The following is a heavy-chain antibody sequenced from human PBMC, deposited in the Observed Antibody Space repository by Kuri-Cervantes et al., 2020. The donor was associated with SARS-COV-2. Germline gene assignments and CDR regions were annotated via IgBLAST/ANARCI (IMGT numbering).Heavy chain of an antibody. CDR2: IIPLFATT. CDR1: GGAFSTYA. D-gene: IGHD4-17*01. V-gene: IGHV1-69*13. Sequence: SVKVSCKASGGAFSTYAITWVRQAPGQGLEWMGGIIPLFATTNYAQKFQGRITITADESTSTAYMELSSLRSEDTAVYYCARAGRTTAAGDYWGQGTLVTVSS. CDR3: ARAGRTTAAGDY. J-gene: IGHJ4*02.